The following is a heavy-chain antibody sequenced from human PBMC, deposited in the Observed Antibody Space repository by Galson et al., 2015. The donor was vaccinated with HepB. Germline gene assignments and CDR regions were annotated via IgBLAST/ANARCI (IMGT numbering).Heavy chain of an antibody. CDR2: IYTSGST. CDR3: ARDSYYYDSSGYFNAFDI. J-gene: IGHJ3*02. Sequence: TLSLTCTVSGGSISSGSYYWSWIRQPAGKGLEWIGRIYTSGSTNYNPSLRSRVTMSVDTSKNQFSLKLSSVTAADTAVYYCARDSYYYDSSGYFNAFDIWGQGTMVTVSS. D-gene: IGHD3-22*01. CDR1: GGSISSGSYY. V-gene: IGHV4-61*02.